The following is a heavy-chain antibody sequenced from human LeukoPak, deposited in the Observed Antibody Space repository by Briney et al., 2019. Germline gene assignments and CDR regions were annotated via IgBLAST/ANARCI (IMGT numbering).Heavy chain of an antibody. Sequence: GASVKVSCKASGFTFINYGFTWVRQAPGQGPEWMGWISGYNGRTDYAQKFQERVHMTTDTSTSTVYMELRSLTSDDTAVYYCTRDSPPRDSRYYFDYWGQGTLVTVSS. V-gene: IGHV1-18*04. CDR2: ISGYNGRT. D-gene: IGHD2-21*02. J-gene: IGHJ4*02. CDR3: TRDSPPRDSRYYFDY. CDR1: GFTFINYG.